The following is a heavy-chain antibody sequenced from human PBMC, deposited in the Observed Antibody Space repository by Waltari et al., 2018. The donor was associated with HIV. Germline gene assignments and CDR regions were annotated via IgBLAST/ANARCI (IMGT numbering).Heavy chain of an antibody. CDR1: GFTFGDYG. D-gene: IGHD6-19*01. J-gene: IGHJ4*02. CDR3: ARGGVAVPGIHY. V-gene: IGHV3-49*05. CDR2: IRLKANGGAT. Sequence: DVQVVESGGGLVKPGRSLRLSCTGSGFTFGDYGVSWFRQAPGKGLEGVGFIRLKANGGATQDGASVKGRFTISREDSKSVAYLQMNSLEIEDTAVYFCARGGVAVPGIHYWGQGTLVIVSS.